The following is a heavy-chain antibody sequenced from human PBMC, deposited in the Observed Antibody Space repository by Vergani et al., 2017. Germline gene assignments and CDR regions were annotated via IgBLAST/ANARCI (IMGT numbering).Heavy chain of an antibody. D-gene: IGHD6-13*01. CDR3: ATLPLQTQQQVTS. J-gene: IGHJ5*02. V-gene: IGHV3-72*01. Sequence: EKQLVQSGSETKKPGESLKISCQAFGYIFSNFWIGWVRQGPGKGLEWVGRSRNKARSYTTEYSASVKGRFTISRDDSRNSLYLQMNSLKTEDTAVYYCATLPLQTQQQVTSWGQGTLVTVSS. CDR1: GYIFSNFW. CDR2: SRNKARSYTT.